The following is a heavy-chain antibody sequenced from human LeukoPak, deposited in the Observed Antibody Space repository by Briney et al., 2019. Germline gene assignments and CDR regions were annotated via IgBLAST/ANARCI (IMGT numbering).Heavy chain of an antibody. V-gene: IGHV3-48*01. J-gene: IGHJ4*02. D-gene: IGHD3-22*01. Sequence: GGSLRLSCAASGFTFSSHSMNWVRQAPGKGPEWVSYISSSSSTIYYADSVKGRFTISRDNAKNSLYLQMNSLRAEDTAVYYCARGAYYYEDWGQGTLVTVSS. CDR2: ISSSSSTI. CDR3: ARGAYYYED. CDR1: GFTFSSHS.